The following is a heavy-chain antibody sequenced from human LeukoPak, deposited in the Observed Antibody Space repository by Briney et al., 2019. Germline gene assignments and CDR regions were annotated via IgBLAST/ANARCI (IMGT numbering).Heavy chain of an antibody. CDR3: AGGRRDSGSYGSFVYYYYYMDV. J-gene: IGHJ6*03. D-gene: IGHD3-10*01. CDR1: GGSFSGDF. V-gene: IGHV4-34*01. CDR2: INHGGST. Sequence: SETLSLTCAVYGGSFSGDFWSWIRQSPGKGLEWIGEINHGGSTTYNPSLQSRVTISVDTSKNQFSLRLSSVTAADTAVYYCAGGRRDSGSYGSFVYYYYYMDVWGKGTTVTVSS.